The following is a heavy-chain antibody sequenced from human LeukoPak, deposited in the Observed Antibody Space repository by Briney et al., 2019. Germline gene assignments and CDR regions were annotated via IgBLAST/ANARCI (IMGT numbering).Heavy chain of an antibody. CDR2: IIPIFGTA. Sequence: SVKVSCKASGGTFSSYAISWVRQAPGQGLEWMGGIIPIFGTANYAQKFQGRVTITADESTSTAYMELSSLRSEDTAVYYCARAPGRHRKRGIYYYYMDVWGKGTTVTVSS. CDR1: GGTFSSYA. D-gene: IGHD1-14*01. CDR3: ARAPGRHRKRGIYYYYMDV. V-gene: IGHV1-69*13. J-gene: IGHJ6*03.